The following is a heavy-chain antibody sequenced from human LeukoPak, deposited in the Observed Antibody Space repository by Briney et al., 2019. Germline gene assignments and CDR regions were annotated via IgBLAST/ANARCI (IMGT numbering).Heavy chain of an antibody. CDR2: IYHPGSA. Sequence: SETLSLTCVVSGYSISSGYQWAWIRQSPGKGLEWIGSIYHPGSAHYNPSLQSRVTISVDTSNNQFSLRLNSVTAADTAVYYCARDPRWLTPDCTSTSCYENYFDPWGQGTLVTVSS. D-gene: IGHD2-2*01. CDR3: ARDPRWLTPDCTSTSCYENYFDP. CDR1: GYSISSGYQ. J-gene: IGHJ5*02. V-gene: IGHV4-38-2*02.